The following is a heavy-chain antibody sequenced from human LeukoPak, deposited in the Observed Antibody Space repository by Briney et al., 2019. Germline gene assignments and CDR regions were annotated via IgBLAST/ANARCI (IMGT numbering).Heavy chain of an antibody. J-gene: IGHJ3*01. V-gene: IGHV3-33*08. CDR1: GFTFSSYG. CDR2: VSHDGAVE. CDR3: ARDLSYSRDDAFDL. D-gene: IGHD3-22*01. Sequence: GGSLRLSCAASGFTFSSYGMHWVRQAPGKGLECVAFVSHDGAVEKFADSVKGRFTISRDDAKDSLYLQMSSLSADDTAVYYCARDLSYSRDDAFDLWGQGTMVTVSS.